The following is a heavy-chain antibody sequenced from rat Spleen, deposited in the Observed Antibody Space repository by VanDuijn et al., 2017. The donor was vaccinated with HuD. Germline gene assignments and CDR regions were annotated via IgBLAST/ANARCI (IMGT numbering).Heavy chain of an antibody. CDR1: GFTFSDYY. V-gene: IGHV5-29*01. Sequence: EVQLVESDGGLVQPGRSLKLSCAASGFTFSDYYMAWVRQAPTKGLEWVATISYDGSSTYYPDSVKGRFTISRDNEENIVYLQMNSLKCEDTATYYCARDYSNYFPYWYFDFWGPGTMVTVSS. CDR2: ISYDGSST. CDR3: ARDYSNYFPYWYFDF. J-gene: IGHJ1*01. D-gene: IGHD1-2*01.